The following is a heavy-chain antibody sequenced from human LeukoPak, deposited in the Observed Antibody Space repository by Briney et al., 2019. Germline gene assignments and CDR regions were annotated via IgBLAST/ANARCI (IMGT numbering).Heavy chain of an antibody. CDR2: ISAYNGNT. Sequence: ASVKVSCKASGYTFTSYGISWVRQAPGQGLEWMGWISAYNGNTNYAQKLQGRVTMTTDTSTSTAYMELRSLRSDDTAVYYCARNHYYDILTGYVTYGMDVWGQGTTVTVSS. CDR3: ARNHYYDILTGYVTYGMDV. CDR1: GYTFTSYG. D-gene: IGHD3-9*01. V-gene: IGHV1-18*01. J-gene: IGHJ6*02.